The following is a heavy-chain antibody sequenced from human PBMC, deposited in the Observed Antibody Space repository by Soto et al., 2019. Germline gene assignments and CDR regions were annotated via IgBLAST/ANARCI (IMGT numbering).Heavy chain of an antibody. V-gene: IGHV3-7*05. D-gene: IGHD6-13*01. J-gene: IGHJ5*02. CDR1: GFTFSSYW. Sequence: GGSLRLSCAASGFTFSSYWMSWVRQAPGKGLEWVANIKQDGSEKYYVDSVKGRFTISRDNAKNSLYLQMNSLRAEDTAVYYCAREGYSSLPWFDPWGQGTLVTVSS. CDR3: AREGYSSLPWFDP. CDR2: IKQDGSEK.